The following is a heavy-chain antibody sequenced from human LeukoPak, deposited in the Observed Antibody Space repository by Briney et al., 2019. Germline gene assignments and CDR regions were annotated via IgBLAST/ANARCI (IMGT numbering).Heavy chain of an antibody. D-gene: IGHD6-19*01. Sequence: PSETLSLTCTVSGASVSSGYWSWIRQPPGKGLELIGYMYYRDSSNYNPSLKSRVTISIDTSKNQFSLKLSSVTAADTAVYYCARVHSSGWSRIFGSWGQGTLVTVSS. CDR2: MYYRDSS. J-gene: IGHJ4*02. CDR3: ARVHSSGWSRIFGS. CDR1: GASVSSGY. V-gene: IGHV4-59*02.